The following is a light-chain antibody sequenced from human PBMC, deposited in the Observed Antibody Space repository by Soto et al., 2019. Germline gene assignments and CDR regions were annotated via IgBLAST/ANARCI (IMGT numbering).Light chain of an antibody. CDR2: DVS. CDR3: SSYTSSSTLDV. V-gene: IGLV2-14*03. CDR1: SSDIGGYNY. J-gene: IGLJ1*01. Sequence: QSVLTQPASVSGSPGQSITVSCTGTSSDIGGYNYVSWYQQYPGEAPKVIIYDVSDRPSGVSNRFSGSKSGNTASLTISGLQTEDEADYYCSSYTSSSTLDVFGTGTKLTVL.